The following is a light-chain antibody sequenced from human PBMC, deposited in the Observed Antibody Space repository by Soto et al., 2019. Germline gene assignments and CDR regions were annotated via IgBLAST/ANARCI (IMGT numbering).Light chain of an antibody. CDR3: QQYGSSPLT. Sequence: EIVVTQSPGTLSLSPGGRATLSCRASQSVSSSYLAWDQQKPGQAPRLLIYGASNRATGIPDRFSGSGSGTDFTLTISRLEPEDFALYYCQQYGSSPLTFGQGTKVEIK. CDR1: QSVSSSY. V-gene: IGKV3-20*01. CDR2: GAS. J-gene: IGKJ1*01.